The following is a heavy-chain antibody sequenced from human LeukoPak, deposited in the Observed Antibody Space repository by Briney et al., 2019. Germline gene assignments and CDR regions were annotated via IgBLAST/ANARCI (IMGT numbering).Heavy chain of an antibody. CDR3: ARVLRYCSGGNCYSGGLGYMDV. CDR2: IYHSGST. D-gene: IGHD2-15*01. Sequence: SETLSLTCTVSGGSISSSSYYWGWIRQPPGKGLEWIGEIYHSGSTNYNPSLKSRVTISVDKSKNQFSLKLSSVTAADTAVYYCARVLRYCSGGNCYSGGLGYMDVWGKGTTVTISS. CDR1: GGSISSSSYY. V-gene: IGHV4-39*07. J-gene: IGHJ6*03.